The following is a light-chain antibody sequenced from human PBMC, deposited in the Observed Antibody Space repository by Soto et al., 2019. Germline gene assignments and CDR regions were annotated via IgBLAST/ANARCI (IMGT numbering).Light chain of an antibody. J-gene: IGLJ2*01. V-gene: IGLV1-40*01. CDR1: NYNIGAGYD. CDR2: DDT. Sequence: QSVLTQRPSVSGAPGQRVTISCAGSNYNIGAGYDVNWYQQLPGTAPKLLIYDDTNRPSGVPDRFSGSKSATSASLAITGLQAEDEAKSYCQSSDTSLSGSVVFGGGTKLTVL. CDR3: QSSDTSLSGSVV.